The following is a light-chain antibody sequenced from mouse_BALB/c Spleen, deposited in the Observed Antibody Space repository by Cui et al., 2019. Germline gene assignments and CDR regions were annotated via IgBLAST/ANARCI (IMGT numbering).Light chain of an antibody. Sequence: QIVLTQSPAITSASPGEKVTTTCSASSSVSYMYWYQQKPGSSPRLLIYDTTNLTSGIPVRYSGSGSGTSYSLTISRMEAEGAATYYCQQWSSYPLTFGAGTKLELK. V-gene: IGKV4-55*01. CDR3: QQWSSYPLT. CDR1: SSVSY. J-gene: IGKJ5*01. CDR2: DTT.